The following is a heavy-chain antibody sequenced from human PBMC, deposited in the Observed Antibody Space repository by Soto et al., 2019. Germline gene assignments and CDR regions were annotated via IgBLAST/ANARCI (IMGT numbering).Heavy chain of an antibody. CDR2: ISGRGGST. J-gene: IGHJ4*02. CDR3: ARSSGDTWEQYYFDY. CDR1: GFIFSAYS. Sequence: EVQLLESGGGLVLPGGSLRLSCAASGFIFSAYSMSWVRQAPGKGLEWVSGISGRGGSTYYADSVKGRFTISRDSSRNTLFLQMNSLRAADTALYFCARSSGDTWEQYYFDYWGQGTLVPVSS. V-gene: IGHV3-23*01. D-gene: IGHD1-1*01.